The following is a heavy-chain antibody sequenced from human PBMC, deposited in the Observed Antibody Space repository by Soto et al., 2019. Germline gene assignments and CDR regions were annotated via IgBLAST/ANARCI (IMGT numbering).Heavy chain of an antibody. CDR2: IDTDGSST. V-gene: IGHV3-74*01. J-gene: IGHJ4*02. CDR1: GFTFSSYW. D-gene: IGHD7-27*01. Sequence: EVQLVESGGGLVQPGESLRLSCAASGFTFSSYWMHWVRQAPGKGLVWVAHIDTDGSSTSYADSVKGRFTISRDNAKDTRDLEMNSVRAEDRAVYSCVRDDWGVGMDYGGLGTLVTVSS. CDR3: VRDDWGVGMDY.